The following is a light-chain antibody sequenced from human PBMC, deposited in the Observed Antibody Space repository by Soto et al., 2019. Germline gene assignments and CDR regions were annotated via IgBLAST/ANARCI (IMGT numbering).Light chain of an antibody. V-gene: IGKV3-20*01. CDR1: QSVSSNY. CDR2: GAS. Sequence: EIVLTQSPGTLSLSPGERATLSCRASQSVSSNYLAWYQQKPGQAPRLLIYGASSRATGIPDRFTGSGSGTDFLLTISRLEPEDFAVYYCQQYCSSPSGTFGQGTQVEIK. CDR3: QQYCSSPSGT. J-gene: IGKJ1*01.